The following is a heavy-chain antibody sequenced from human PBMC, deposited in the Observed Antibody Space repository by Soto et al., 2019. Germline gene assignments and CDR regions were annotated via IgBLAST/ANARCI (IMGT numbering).Heavy chain of an antibody. CDR3: ARVYSEYNYYYYGMDV. V-gene: IGHV1-69*01. Sequence: QVQLVQSGAEVRRPGSSVTVSCKASGGTFSSYAISWVREAPGQGLEWMGGIVPVFGTPNYAQRFQGRVTLTADESTSSAVMELSSLRTEDTAVYFCARVYSEYNYYYYGMDVWGQGTTVTVSS. J-gene: IGHJ6*02. CDR2: IVPVFGTP. D-gene: IGHD5-12*01. CDR1: GGTFSSYA.